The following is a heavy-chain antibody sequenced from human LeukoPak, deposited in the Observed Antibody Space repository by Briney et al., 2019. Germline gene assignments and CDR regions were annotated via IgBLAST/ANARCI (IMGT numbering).Heavy chain of an antibody. V-gene: IGHV3-48*01. CDR2: ISSSSSTI. D-gene: IGHD3-3*01. J-gene: IGHJ6*03. Sequence: GGSLRLSCAASGFTFSSYSMNWVRQAPGEGLEWVSYISSSSSTIYYADSVKGRFTISRDNAKNSLYLQMNSLRAEDTAVYYCARAWSYDFWSGYPSSYYYMDVWGKGTTVTVSS. CDR3: ARAWSYDFWSGYPSSYYYMDV. CDR1: GFTFSSYS.